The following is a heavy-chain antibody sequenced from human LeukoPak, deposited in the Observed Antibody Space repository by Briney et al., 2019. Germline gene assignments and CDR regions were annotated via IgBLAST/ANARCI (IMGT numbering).Heavy chain of an antibody. J-gene: IGHJ4*02. D-gene: IGHD3-10*01. CDR2: IYYSGST. Sequence: SETLSLTCTVSGGSLSSYYWSWIRQPPGKGLEWIGYIYYSGSTNYNPSLKSRVTISVDTSKNQFSLKLSSVTAADTVVYYCARLLYGSGSYPFDYWGQGTLVTVSS. V-gene: IGHV4-59*01. CDR3: ARLLYGSGSYPFDY. CDR1: GGSLSSYY.